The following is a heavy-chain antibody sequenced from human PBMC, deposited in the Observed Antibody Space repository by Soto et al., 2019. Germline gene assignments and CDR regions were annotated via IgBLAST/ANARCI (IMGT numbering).Heavy chain of an antibody. V-gene: IGHV4-39*01. Sequence: ETLSDTWTVSGDSITALSYCWTWISQPPGKGLEWIGSIYYSGTTYCNPSLKSRVTISVDRSKNQFSLKLSSVTAADTAVYYGARHFSVDYFDYWGQGALVTVSS. CDR3: ARHFSVDYFDY. CDR1: GDSITALSYC. CDR2: IYYSGTT. J-gene: IGHJ4*02.